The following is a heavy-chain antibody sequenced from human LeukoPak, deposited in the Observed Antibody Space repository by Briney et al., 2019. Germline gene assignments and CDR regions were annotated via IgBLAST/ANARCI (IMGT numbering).Heavy chain of an antibody. Sequence: PSETLSLTCTVSGGSISSYYWSWIRQPAGKGLEWIGRIYTSGSTNYNPSLKSRVTMSVDTSKNQFSLKLSSVTAADTAVYYCARHKVAGSPLSGSSGWYYWGQGTLVTVSS. D-gene: IGHD6-19*01. CDR1: GGSISSYY. V-gene: IGHV4-4*07. J-gene: IGHJ4*02. CDR2: IYTSGST. CDR3: ARHKVAGSPLSGSSGWYY.